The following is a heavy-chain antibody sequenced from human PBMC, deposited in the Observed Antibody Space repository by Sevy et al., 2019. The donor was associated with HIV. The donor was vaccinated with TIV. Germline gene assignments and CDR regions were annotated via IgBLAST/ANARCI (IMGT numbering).Heavy chain of an antibody. CDR3: ARXAGYGSGSYXYYFDY. CDR2: ISAYNGNT. CDR1: GYTFTSYG. J-gene: IGHJ4*02. Sequence: ASVKVSCKASGYTFTSYGISWVRQAPGQGLEWMGWISAYNGNTNYAQKLQGRVTMTTDTSTSTAYMELRSLRSDDTAVYXCARXAGYGSGSYXYYFDYWGQGTLVTVSS. V-gene: IGHV1-18*01. D-gene: IGHD3-10*01.